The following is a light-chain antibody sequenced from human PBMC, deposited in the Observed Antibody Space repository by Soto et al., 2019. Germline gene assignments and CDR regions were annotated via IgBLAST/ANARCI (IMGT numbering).Light chain of an antibody. V-gene: IGKV3-15*01. CDR1: QSVSSN. CDR3: QQYNAWPPIFT. J-gene: IGKJ3*01. Sequence: ERVMTQSPATLSVSPGERATLSCRASQSVSSNLAWYQQKPGQAPRLLIYGASTRATGIPARFSGSGSGTECTLTISSLQSEDFAVYYCQQYNAWPPIFTFGPGTTVDIK. CDR2: GAS.